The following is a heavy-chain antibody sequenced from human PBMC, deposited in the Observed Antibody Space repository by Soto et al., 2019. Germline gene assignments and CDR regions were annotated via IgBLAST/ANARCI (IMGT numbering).Heavy chain of an antibody. CDR1: GFTFSDYD. D-gene: IGHD6-13*01. Sequence: EVYLVESGGGSVQPGGSLRLSCVVSGFTFSDYDMHWVRQEAGKGLEWVGAIGTTGDTYYPDSMEGRFTVSRENAKNSLYLHISSLRAGDTAVYFCARARSGWYAAMDYWGRGTLVAVSS. CDR3: ARARSGWYAAMDY. CDR2: IGTTGDT. V-gene: IGHV3-13*01. J-gene: IGHJ4*02.